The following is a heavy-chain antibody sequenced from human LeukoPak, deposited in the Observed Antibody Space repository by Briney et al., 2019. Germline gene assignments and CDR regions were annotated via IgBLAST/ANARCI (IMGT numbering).Heavy chain of an antibody. CDR2: IIPIFGTA. Sequence: SVKVSCKASGGTFSSYAISWVRQAPGQGLEWMGGIIPIFGTANYAQKFQGRVTITADESTSTAYMELSSLRSEDTAVYYCARDRRTVAAAGHLWFDPWGQGTLVTVSS. V-gene: IGHV1-69*13. D-gene: IGHD6-13*01. CDR1: GGTFSSYA. CDR3: ARDRRTVAAAGHLWFDP. J-gene: IGHJ5*02.